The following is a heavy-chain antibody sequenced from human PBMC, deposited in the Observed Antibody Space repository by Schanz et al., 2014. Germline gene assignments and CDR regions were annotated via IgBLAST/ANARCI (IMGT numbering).Heavy chain of an antibody. CDR3: ARVEGSSGSASSYRALNV. J-gene: IGHJ3*01. CDR2: INQDGYDK. V-gene: IGHV3-7*01. Sequence: EVQLVESGGGLVQPGGSLRLSCAASEFTFNTYCMSWVRQAPGKGLEWVASINQDGYDKHYVDSVEGRFTISRDNAKKSLYRQMNALRAEDTAIYYCARVEGSSGSASSYRALNVGGQGTAVAVS. D-gene: IGHD3-10*01. CDR1: EFTFNTYC.